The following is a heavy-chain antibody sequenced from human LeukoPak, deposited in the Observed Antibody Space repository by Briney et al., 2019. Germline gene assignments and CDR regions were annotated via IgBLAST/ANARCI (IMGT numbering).Heavy chain of an antibody. CDR1: GFTFTNYW. J-gene: IGHJ4*02. CDR3: ARDDYGGTRY. D-gene: IGHD4/OR15-4a*01. V-gene: IGHV3-7*01. Sequence: PGGSLRLSCAASGFTFTNYWMSWVRQAPGKGLEWVANIKQDGSEKYYVDSVKGPFSISRDNAKNSLYLQMNSLRAEDTAVYYCARDDYGGTRYWGQGTLVTVSS. CDR2: IKQDGSEK.